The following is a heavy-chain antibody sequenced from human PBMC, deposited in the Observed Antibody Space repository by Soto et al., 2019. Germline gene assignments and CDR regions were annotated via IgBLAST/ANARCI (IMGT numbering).Heavy chain of an antibody. CDR1: GFTFSSYG. CDR3: AREGSSSSWYGEVYGMDV. CDR2: IWYDGSNK. Sequence: GGSLRLSCAASGFTFSSYGMHWVRQAPGKGLEWVAVIWYDGSNKYYADSVKGRFTISRDNSKNTLYLQMNSLRAEDTAVYYCAREGSSSSWYGEVYGMDVWGQGTTITVSS. V-gene: IGHV3-33*01. D-gene: IGHD6-13*01. J-gene: IGHJ6*02.